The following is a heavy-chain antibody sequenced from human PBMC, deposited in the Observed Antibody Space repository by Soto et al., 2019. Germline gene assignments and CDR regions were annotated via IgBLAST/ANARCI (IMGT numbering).Heavy chain of an antibody. J-gene: IGHJ5*01. D-gene: IGHD3-10*01. CDR3: PRGILSGVAYPDS. Sequence: GALRLSAAASGFTVSTSRINWVRQAAVKGLECSSSISRVSSYICFAGSLKGRFTSSRENAKSSLFLQMNSMRAEDAAVCYCPRGILSGVAYPDSCGQGTKVTYPQ. CDR1: GFTVSTSR. CDR2: ISRVSSYI. V-gene: IGHV3-21*01.